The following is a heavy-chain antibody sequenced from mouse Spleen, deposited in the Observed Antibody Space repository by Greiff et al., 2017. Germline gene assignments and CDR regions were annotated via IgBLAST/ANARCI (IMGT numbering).Heavy chain of an antibody. V-gene: IGHV5-17*01. CDR2: ISSGSSTI. J-gene: IGHJ2*01. Sequence: EVKLMESGGGLVKPGGSLKLSCAASGFTFSDYGMHWVRQAPEKGLEWVAYISSGSSTIYYADTVKGRFTISRDNAKNTLFLQMTSLRSEDTAMYYCARLGGNYVGYFDYWGQGTTLTVSS. CDR3: ARLGGNYVGYFDY. D-gene: IGHD2-1*01. CDR1: GFTFSDYG.